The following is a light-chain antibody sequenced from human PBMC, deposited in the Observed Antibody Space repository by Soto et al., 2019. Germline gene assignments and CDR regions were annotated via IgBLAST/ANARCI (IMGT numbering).Light chain of an antibody. CDR3: QQYSTYPWT. CDR2: KAS. J-gene: IGKJ1*01. V-gene: IGKV1-5*03. CDR1: QTISTL. Sequence: DIQMTQSPSTLSASVGDRVTITCRASQTISTLLAWYQQRPGKAPNLLIYKASSLESGVPSRFSGSGSGTEFTLTISSLQPDAFATYFCQQYSTYPWTFGQGTKVDIK.